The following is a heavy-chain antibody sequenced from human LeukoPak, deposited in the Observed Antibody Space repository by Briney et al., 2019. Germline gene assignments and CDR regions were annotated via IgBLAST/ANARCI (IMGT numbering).Heavy chain of an antibody. V-gene: IGHV3-74*01. J-gene: IGHJ1*01. D-gene: IGHD3-10*01. CDR3: LYGRYFQH. CDR2: INSDETIS. Sequence: LRLSCXASGFTFSCYWMHWVRQVQNQGRRWVSRINSDETISEYVDSVNGRFTISRDNAKNTLYLQMNSLRAEGTAVYFCLYGRYFQHWGQGTLVTVSS. CDR1: GFTFSCYW.